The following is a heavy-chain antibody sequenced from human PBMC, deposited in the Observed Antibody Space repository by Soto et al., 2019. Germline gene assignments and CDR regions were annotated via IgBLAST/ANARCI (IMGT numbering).Heavy chain of an antibody. CDR1: GGSTSGKY. Sequence: QVHLQESGPGVVKASETLSLTCSLSGGSTSGKYWSWIRQSAGKGLEWIGRIYSSGRTHYNPSLGSLVSMSVAQNSASLRLPSVTATDTAIYYYARDCDVNTALDYWYFDLWGRGTQVSVSS. CDR2: IYSSGRT. V-gene: IGHV4-4*07. D-gene: IGHD4-17*01. J-gene: IGHJ2*01. CDR3: ARDCDVNTALDYWYFDL.